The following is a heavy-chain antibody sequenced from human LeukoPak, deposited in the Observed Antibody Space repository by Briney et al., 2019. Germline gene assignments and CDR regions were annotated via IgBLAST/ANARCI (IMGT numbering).Heavy chain of an antibody. CDR2: IIIRGIN. J-gene: IGHJ5*02. D-gene: IGHD1-7*01. CDR1: GDSFNNLF. CDR3: ERRITGSTRFDL. Sequence: PSESLSLTCAFHGDSFNNLFWTCIRHPPTKGREWIGEIIIRGINNYTQSIESRASVYVDTSKTQFSMAMTSVTAADTDVYFCERRITGSTRFDLWGQGILVTVSS. V-gene: IGHV4-34*12.